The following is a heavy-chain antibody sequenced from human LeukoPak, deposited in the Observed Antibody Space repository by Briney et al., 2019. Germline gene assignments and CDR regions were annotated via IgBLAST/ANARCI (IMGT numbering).Heavy chain of an antibody. Sequence: GGSLRLSCAAFDFTFSNYAMSWVRQSPGKGLEWVSGTSGSGGSRYYPDSVKGRFTISRDNSKNTLSLEMNSLRAGDTAVYYCARHPRDTALFTIDYWGQGTLVTVSS. CDR3: ARHPRDTALFTIDY. J-gene: IGHJ4*02. CDR1: DFTFSNYA. CDR2: TSGSGGSR. V-gene: IGHV3-23*01. D-gene: IGHD5-18*01.